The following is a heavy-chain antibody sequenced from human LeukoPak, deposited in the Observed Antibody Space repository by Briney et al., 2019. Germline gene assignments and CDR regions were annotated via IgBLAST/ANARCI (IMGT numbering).Heavy chain of an antibody. J-gene: IGHJ4*02. Sequence: APVKVSCKASGGTFSSYAISWVRQAPGQGLEWMGGIIPIFGTANYAQKFQGRVTITADESTSTAYMELSSLRSEDTAVYYCARGYYYDSSGYITDYWGQGTLVTVSS. D-gene: IGHD3-22*01. CDR3: ARGYYYDSSGYITDY. CDR1: GGTFSSYA. V-gene: IGHV1-69*01. CDR2: IIPIFGTA.